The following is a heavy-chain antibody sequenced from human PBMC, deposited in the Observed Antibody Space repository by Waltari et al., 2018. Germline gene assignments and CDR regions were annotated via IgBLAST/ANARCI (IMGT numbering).Heavy chain of an antibody. CDR2: SIPILGIA. Sequence: QVQLVQSGAEVKKPGSSVKVSCKASGGTFSSYTISWVRQAPGQGLEWMGRSIPILGIANYAQKFQGRVTITADKSTSTAYMELSSLSSEDTAVYYCARDGEVGIAAAGGPTFDPWGQGTLVTVSS. J-gene: IGHJ5*02. CDR3: ARDGEVGIAAAGGPTFDP. V-gene: IGHV1-69*08. CDR1: GGTFSSYT. D-gene: IGHD6-13*01.